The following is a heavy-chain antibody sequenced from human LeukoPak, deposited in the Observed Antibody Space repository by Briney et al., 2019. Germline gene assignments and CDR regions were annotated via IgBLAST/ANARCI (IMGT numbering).Heavy chain of an antibody. D-gene: IGHD6-13*01. J-gene: IGHJ4*02. CDR3: ARDGTAAGQSFDH. V-gene: IGHV4-4*08. CDR2: IYTSGSA. Sequence: SETLSLTCTVSGGSISSYYWSWIRQPPGKGLEWIGYIYTSGSAKYNPSLKSRVSMSVDTSRNQFSLKLSSVTAADTAVYYCARDGTAAGQSFDHWGQGTLVTVSS. CDR1: GGSISSYY.